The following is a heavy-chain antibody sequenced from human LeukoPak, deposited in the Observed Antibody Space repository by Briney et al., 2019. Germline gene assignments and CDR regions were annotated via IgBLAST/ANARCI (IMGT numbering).Heavy chain of an antibody. CDR3: AREARNHIVVVPAAPRRDWFDP. Sequence: SVKVSCKASGGTFSSYAISWVRQAPGQGLEWMGGIIPIFGTANYAQKFQGRVTITADESTSTAYMELSSLRSEDTAVYYCAREARNHIVVVPAAPRRDWFDPWGQGTLVAVSS. J-gene: IGHJ5*02. CDR2: IIPIFGTA. D-gene: IGHD2-2*01. V-gene: IGHV1-69*13. CDR1: GGTFSSYA.